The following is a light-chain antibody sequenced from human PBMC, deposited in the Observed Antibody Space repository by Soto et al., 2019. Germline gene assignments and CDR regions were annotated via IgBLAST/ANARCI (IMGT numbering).Light chain of an antibody. CDR3: MQPLQSWT. J-gene: IGKJ1*01. Sequence: DIVMTQSPLSLPVTPGYPASISCMSIHILLHSNGYNYLDWYLQKPGQSPQLLIYLGSNRASGVPDRFSGSGSGTDFTLKISRVEAEDVGVYYCMQPLQSWTFGQGTKVDIK. CDR2: LGS. V-gene: IGKV2-28*01. CDR1: HILLHSNGYNY.